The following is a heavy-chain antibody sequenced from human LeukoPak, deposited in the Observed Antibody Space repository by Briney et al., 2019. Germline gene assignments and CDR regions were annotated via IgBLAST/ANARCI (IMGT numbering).Heavy chain of an antibody. CDR1: GYIFTSYD. CDR2: MNPNSGNT. J-gene: IGHJ4*02. D-gene: IGHD6-13*01. Sequence: GASVKVSCKASGYIFTSYDINWVRQATGQGLEWMGWMNPNSGNTGYAQKFQGRVTMTRNTSISTAYMELSSLRSEDTAVYYCVRIRSKGGSWYERPHYYFDYWGQGTLVTVSS. V-gene: IGHV1-8*01. CDR3: VRIRSKGGSWYERPHYYFDY.